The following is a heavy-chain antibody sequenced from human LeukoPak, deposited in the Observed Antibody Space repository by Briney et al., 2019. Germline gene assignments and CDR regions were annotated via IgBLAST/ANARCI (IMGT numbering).Heavy chain of an antibody. V-gene: IGHV4-31*03. Sequence: SQTLSLTCTVSGGSISSGGYYWSWIRQHPGKGLEWIGYIYYSGSTYYNPSLKSRVTISVDTSKNQFSLKPSSVTAADTAVYYCARAYGYNSGFVDYWGQGTLVTVSS. CDR3: ARAYGYNSGFVDY. CDR1: GGSISSGGYY. J-gene: IGHJ4*02. D-gene: IGHD5-24*01. CDR2: IYYSGST.